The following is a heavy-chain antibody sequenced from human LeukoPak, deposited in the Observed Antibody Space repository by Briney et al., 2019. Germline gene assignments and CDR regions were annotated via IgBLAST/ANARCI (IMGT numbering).Heavy chain of an antibody. V-gene: IGHV4-30-2*01. J-gene: IGHJ4*02. CDR2: IYHSGST. CDR3: ARHRMVANQPFDY. CDR1: GGSISSGGYY. D-gene: IGHD4/OR15-4a*01. Sequence: PSQTLSLTCTVSGGSISSGGYYWSWIRQPPGKGLEWIGYIYHSGSTYYNPSLKSRVTISVDRSKNQFSLKLSSVTAADTAVYYCARHRMVANQPFDYWGQGTLVTVSS.